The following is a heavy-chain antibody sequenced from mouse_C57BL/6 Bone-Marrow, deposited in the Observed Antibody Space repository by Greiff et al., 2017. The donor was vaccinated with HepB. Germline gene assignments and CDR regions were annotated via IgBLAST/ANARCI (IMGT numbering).Heavy chain of an antibody. CDR3: ARWDDYDWDYYAMDY. V-gene: IGHV1-82*01. Sequence: QVQLQQSGPELVKPGASVKISCKASGYAFSSSWMNWVKQRPGKGLEWIGRIYPGDGDTNYNGKFKGKATLTADKSSSTAYMQLSSLTSEDSAVYFCARWDDYDWDYYAMDYWGQGTSVTVSS. CDR2: IYPGDGDT. CDR1: GYAFSSSW. J-gene: IGHJ4*01. D-gene: IGHD2-4*01.